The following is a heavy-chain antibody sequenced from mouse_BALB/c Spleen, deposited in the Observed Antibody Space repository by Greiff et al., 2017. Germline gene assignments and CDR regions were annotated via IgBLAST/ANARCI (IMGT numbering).Heavy chain of an antibody. J-gene: IGHJ4*01. CDR1: GFSLTGYG. CDR3: ARDFYYGSSYYYAMDY. V-gene: IGHV2-6-7*01. CDR2: IWGDGST. D-gene: IGHD1-1*01. Sequence: VQGVESGPGLVAPSQSLSITCTVSGFSLTGYGVNWVRQPPGKGLEWLGMIWGDGSTDYNSALKSRLSISKDNSKSQVFLKMNSLQTDDTARYYCARDFYYGSSYYYAMDYWGQGTSVTVSS.